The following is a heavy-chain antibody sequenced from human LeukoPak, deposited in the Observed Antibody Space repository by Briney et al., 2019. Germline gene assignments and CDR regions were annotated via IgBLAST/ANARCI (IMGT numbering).Heavy chain of an antibody. V-gene: IGHV3-30*03. J-gene: IGHJ4*02. CDR3: ARGCGLHLSPAPSYYDSRCRYFDA. Sequence: GRSLRLSCAASGFTFSSYGMHWVRQAPGKGLEWVAVISYDGSNKYYADSMKGRFTISGDNSKNTLYLQMNSLRAEDTAVYYCARGCGLHLSPAPSYYDSRCRYFDAWGQGTLVTVSS. D-gene: IGHD3-22*01. CDR1: GFTFSSYG. CDR2: ISYDGSNK.